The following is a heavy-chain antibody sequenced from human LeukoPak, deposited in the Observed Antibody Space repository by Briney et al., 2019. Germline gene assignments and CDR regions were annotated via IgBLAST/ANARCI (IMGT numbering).Heavy chain of an antibody. V-gene: IGHV1-2*02. Sequence: ASVKVSCKASGYTFTGYYMHWVRQAPGQGPEWMGWINPNSGGTNYAQKFQGRVTMTRDTSISTAYMELSRLRSDDTAVYYCARDATHYDILTGYPLRTAFDIWGQGTMVTVSS. CDR3: ARDATHYDILTGYPLRTAFDI. CDR1: GYTFTGYY. J-gene: IGHJ3*02. D-gene: IGHD3-9*01. CDR2: INPNSGGT.